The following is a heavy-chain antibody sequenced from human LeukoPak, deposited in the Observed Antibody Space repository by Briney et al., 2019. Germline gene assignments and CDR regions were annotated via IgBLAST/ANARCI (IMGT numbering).Heavy chain of an antibody. CDR1: GFTFSSYS. CDR3: ARVLAAADRRTISIMDV. Sequence: PGGSLRLSCAASGFTFSSYSMNWVRQAPGKGMGRDSSISSSSSYIYYADSEKGRFNISRDNDKNALYLQMNSLRAEDTAVYYCARVLAAADRRTISIMDVWGKGTAVTVSS. J-gene: IGHJ6*03. V-gene: IGHV3-21*01. CDR2: ISSSSSYI. D-gene: IGHD6-13*01.